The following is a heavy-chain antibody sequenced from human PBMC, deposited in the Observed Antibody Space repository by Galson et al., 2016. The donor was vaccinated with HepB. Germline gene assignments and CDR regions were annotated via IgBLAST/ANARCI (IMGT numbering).Heavy chain of an antibody. J-gene: IGHJ6*02. CDR3: ARECRGWCVVGGDTTYKHDLDV. CDR1: GFGFSDYW. Sequence: SLRLSCAVSGFGFSDYWMTWVGQAPGNGLEWMANINQDGSEQDSVDSMKGRFPISRDNAKNSMYLKMNTLRAEDTAVYYCARECRGWCVVGGDTTYKHDLDVRGQGTTVTVSS. CDR2: INQDGSEQ. D-gene: IGHD1-26*01. V-gene: IGHV3-7*03.